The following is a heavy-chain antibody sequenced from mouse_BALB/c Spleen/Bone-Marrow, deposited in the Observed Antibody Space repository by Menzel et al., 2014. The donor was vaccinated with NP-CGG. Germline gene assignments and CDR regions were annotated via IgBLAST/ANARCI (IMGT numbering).Heavy chain of an antibody. J-gene: IGHJ3*01. CDR2: INPSTGYT. Sequence: VQLQQPGAELAKPGASVKTSCKASGYTFTSYWMHWVKQRPGQGLEWIGYINPSTGYTEYNQKFKDKATLTADKSSSTAYMQLSSLTSEDSAVYYCARDYRYDGFAYWSQGALVTISA. CDR3: ARDYRYDGFAY. V-gene: IGHV1-4*01. CDR1: GYTFTSYW. D-gene: IGHD2-14*01.